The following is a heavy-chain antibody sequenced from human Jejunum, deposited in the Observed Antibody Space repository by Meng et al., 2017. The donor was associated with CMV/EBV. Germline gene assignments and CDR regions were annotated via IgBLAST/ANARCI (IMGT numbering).Heavy chain of an antibody. CDR2: VNHHGTT. CDR3: ARVRVHSSGWRPFDY. D-gene: IGHD6-19*01. CDR1: GESLTAYY. V-gene: IGHV4-34*01. J-gene: IGHJ4*02. Sequence: YGESLTAYYWSWIRQSPGKGLEWIGEVNHHGTTKYNPSLESRVTISVDTSKNHFSLRLNSVTAADTAVYYCARVRVHSSGWRPFDYWGRGTLVTVSS.